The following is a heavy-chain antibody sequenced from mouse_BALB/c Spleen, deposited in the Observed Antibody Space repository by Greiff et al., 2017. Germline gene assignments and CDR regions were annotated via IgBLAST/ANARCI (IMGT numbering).Heavy chain of an antibody. J-gene: IGHJ3*01. Sequence: QVQLQQPGAELVKPGASVKLSCKASGYTFTSYWMHWVKQRPGQGLEWIGEIDPSDSYTNYNQKFKGKATLTVDKSSSTAYMQLSSLTSEDSAVYYCARGSFYCGSSFAWFAYWGQGTLVTVSA. V-gene: IGHV1-69*02. CDR3: ARGSFYCGSSFAWFAY. D-gene: IGHD1-1*01. CDR2: IDPSDSYT. CDR1: GYTFTSYW.